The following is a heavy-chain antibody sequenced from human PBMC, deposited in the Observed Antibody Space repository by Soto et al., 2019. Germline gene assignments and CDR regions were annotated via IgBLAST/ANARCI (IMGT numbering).Heavy chain of an antibody. CDR2: IIPILGIA. Sequence: QVQLVQSGAEVKKPGSSVKVSCKSSGGTFSSYTISWVRQAPGQGLEWMGRIIPILGIANYAQKFQGRVTITADKSASTAYMELSSLRSDDTDVYYCARVGCVYFIADYGMDVRGQGTTVTVSS. D-gene: IGHD3-9*01. J-gene: IGHJ6*02. CDR3: ARVGCVYFIADYGMDV. V-gene: IGHV1-69*02. CDR1: GGTFSSYT.